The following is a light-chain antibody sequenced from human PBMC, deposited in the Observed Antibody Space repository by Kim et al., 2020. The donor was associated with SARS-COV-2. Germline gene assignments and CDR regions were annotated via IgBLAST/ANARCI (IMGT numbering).Light chain of an antibody. CDR3: NSRDSSGNLYV. V-gene: IGLV3-19*01. Sequence: SSELTQDPAVSVALGQTVRITCQGDSLRSYYASWYQQKPGQAPVLVNYGKNNRPSGIPDRFSGSSSGNTASLTITGAQAEDEADYYCNSRDSSGNLYVFGTGTKVTVL. J-gene: IGLJ1*01. CDR1: SLRSYY. CDR2: GKN.